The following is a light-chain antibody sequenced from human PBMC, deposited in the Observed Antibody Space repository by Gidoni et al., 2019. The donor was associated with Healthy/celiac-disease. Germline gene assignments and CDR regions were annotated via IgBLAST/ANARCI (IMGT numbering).Light chain of an antibody. Sequence: EIVLTQSPATLSLSPGDRATLSCRASQSVSSYLAWYQQKPGQAPRLLIYAASNRATGIPARFSGSGSVTDFTLTLSSLEPEDFAVYYCQQRSNWPHVTFGPGTKVDIK. CDR2: AAS. V-gene: IGKV3-11*01. CDR1: QSVSSY. J-gene: IGKJ3*01. CDR3: QQRSNWPHVT.